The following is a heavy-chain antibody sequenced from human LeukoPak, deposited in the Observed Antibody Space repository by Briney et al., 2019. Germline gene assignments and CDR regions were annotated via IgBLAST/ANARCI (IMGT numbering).Heavy chain of an antibody. V-gene: IGHV3-23*01. CDR1: GFTFSSYA. Sequence: GGSLRLSCAASGFTFSSYAMSWVRQAPGKGLEWVSVIISSGGSTYYADSVKGRFTISRDNSKNTVYLQMNSLRAEDTAVYYCARVDGPLDYWGQGTLVTVSS. J-gene: IGHJ4*02. CDR2: IISSGGST. CDR3: ARVDGPLDY.